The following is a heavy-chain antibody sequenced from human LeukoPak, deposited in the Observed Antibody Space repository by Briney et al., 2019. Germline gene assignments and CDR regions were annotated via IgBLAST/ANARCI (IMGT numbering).Heavy chain of an antibody. D-gene: IGHD6-13*01. CDR1: GYTFTSYC. J-gene: IGHJ6*03. Sequence: ASVKVSCKASGYTFTSYCIHWVRQATGQGLEWVGWMNPNSGNTGYAQKFQGRVTMTRNTSISTAYMELSSLRSEDTAVYYCARVAVTGSSWYYYYYYYMDVWGKGTTVTISS. CDR3: ARVAVTGSSWYYYYYYYMDV. CDR2: MNPNSGNT. V-gene: IGHV1-8*02.